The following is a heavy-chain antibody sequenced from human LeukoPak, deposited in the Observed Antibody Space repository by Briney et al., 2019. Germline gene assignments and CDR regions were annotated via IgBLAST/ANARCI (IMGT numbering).Heavy chain of an antibody. CDR2: ISTRGTI. V-gene: IGHV3-48*03. CDR3: ARGLDY. CDR1: GFSFRNYE. J-gene: IGHJ4*02. Sequence: GGSLRLSCTASGFSFRNYEMSWVRQARGKGLEWVSYISTRGTIYYADSVKGRFTISRDDAKNSLYLQMNSLRAEDTAVYYCARGLDYWGQGTLVTVSS.